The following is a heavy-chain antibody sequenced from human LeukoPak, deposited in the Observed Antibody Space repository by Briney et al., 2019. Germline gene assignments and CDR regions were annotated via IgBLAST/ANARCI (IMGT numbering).Heavy chain of an antibody. CDR2: INHSGST. CDR3: ARLNVDIAMNVDY. J-gene: IGHJ4*02. Sequence: PSETLSLTCAVYGGSFSGYYWSWIRQPPGKGLEWIGEINHSGSTNYNPSLKSRVTISVDTSKNQFSLKLSSVTAADTAVYYCARLNVDIAMNVDYWGQGTLVTVSS. V-gene: IGHV4-34*01. D-gene: IGHD5-18*01. CDR1: GGSFSGYY.